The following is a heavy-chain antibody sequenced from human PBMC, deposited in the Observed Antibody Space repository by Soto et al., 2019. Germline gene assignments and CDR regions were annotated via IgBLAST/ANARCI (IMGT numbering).Heavy chain of an antibody. CDR3: ARGRKYYDFWSGYSHPRYYFNY. Sequence: SETLSLTCAVYGGSFSGYCWSWIRQPPGKGLEWIGEINHSGRTNYNPSLKSRVTISVDTSKSQFSLKLSSVTAADTAVYYCARGRKYYDFWSGYSHPRYYFNYWGQGTLVTVSS. V-gene: IGHV4-34*01. CDR1: GGSFSGYC. CDR2: INHSGRT. D-gene: IGHD3-3*01. J-gene: IGHJ4*02.